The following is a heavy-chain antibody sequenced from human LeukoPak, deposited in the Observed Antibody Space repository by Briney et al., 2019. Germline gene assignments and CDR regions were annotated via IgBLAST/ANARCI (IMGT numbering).Heavy chain of an antibody. CDR1: GYTFTSYA. J-gene: IGHJ4*02. CDR3: ARVALSSGSPSGFDY. CDR2: INTNTGNP. Sequence: ASVKVSCKASGYTFTSYAMNWVRQAPGQGLEWMGWINTNTGNPTYAQGFTGRFVFSLDTSVSTAYLQISSLKAEDTAVYYCARVALSSGSPSGFDYWGQGTLVTVSS. V-gene: IGHV7-4-1*02. D-gene: IGHD6-19*01.